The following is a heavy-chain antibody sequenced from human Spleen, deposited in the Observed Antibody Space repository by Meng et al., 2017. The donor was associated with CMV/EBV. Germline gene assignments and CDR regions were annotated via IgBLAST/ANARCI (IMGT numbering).Heavy chain of an antibody. D-gene: IGHD1-14*01. CDR1: GGSISSYY. Sequence: GSLRLSCTVSGGSISSYYWSWIRQPPGKGLEWIGYIYYSGSTNYNPSLKSRVTISVDTSKNQFSLKLSSVTAADTAVYYCAREEPAKLGVDYWGQGTLVNVSS. V-gene: IGHV4-59*01. CDR3: AREEPAKLGVDY. J-gene: IGHJ4*02. CDR2: IYYSGST.